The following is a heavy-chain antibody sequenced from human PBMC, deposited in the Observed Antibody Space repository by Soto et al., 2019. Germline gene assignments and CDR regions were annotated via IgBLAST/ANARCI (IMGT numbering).Heavy chain of an antibody. CDR2: ISGSGGST. J-gene: IGHJ4*02. V-gene: IGHV3-23*01. CDR1: GFTFSSYA. CDR3: AKDQVLLWFGELFGYFDE. Sequence: GGSLRLSCAASGFTFSSYAMSWVRQAPGKGLEWVSAISGSGGSTYYADSVKGRFTISRDNSKNTLYLQMNSLRAEDTAVYYCAKDQVLLWFGELFGYFDEWGQGTLVTVSS. D-gene: IGHD3-10*01.